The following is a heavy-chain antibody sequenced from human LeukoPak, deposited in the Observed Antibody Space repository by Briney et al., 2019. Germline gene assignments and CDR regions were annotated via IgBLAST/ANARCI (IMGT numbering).Heavy chain of an antibody. CDR1: GGPIDSYY. J-gene: IGHJ3*02. CDR3: TRERRVEVSARQTVAFDM. V-gene: IGHV4-4*07. Sequence: SETLSLTCTVSGGPIDSYYWSWFRQPAGKGLEWIGRIYTTGSTNYNPSLKSRVTMSVDTSKNQYSLKLSSVTAADTAVYYCTRERRVEVSARQTVAFDMWAQGTMVIVSS. CDR2: IYTTGST. D-gene: IGHD5/OR15-5a*01.